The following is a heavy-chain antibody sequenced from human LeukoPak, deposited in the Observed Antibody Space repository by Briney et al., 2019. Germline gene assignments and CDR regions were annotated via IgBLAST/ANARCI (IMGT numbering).Heavy chain of an antibody. D-gene: IGHD1-26*01. Sequence: GGSLRLSCVASGFSFSSYCMNWVRQAPGKGLEWVSSISSSSSYIYYADSVKGRFTISRDNAKNSLYLQMNSLRAEDTAVYYCARDLGGSYPFDYWGQGTLVTVSS. CDR3: ARDLGGSYPFDY. CDR2: ISSSSSYI. V-gene: IGHV3-21*01. CDR1: GFSFSSYC. J-gene: IGHJ4*02.